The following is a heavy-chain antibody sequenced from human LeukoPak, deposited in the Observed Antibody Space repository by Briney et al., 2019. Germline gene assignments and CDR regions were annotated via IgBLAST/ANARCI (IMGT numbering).Heavy chain of an antibody. CDR1: GGSISSGSYY. CDR2: IYTSGST. Sequence: SQTLSLTCTVSGGSISSGSYYCSWIRQPAGKGLEWIGRIYTSGSTNYNPSLKSRVTISVDTSKNQFSLKLSSVTAADTAVYYCARDRIAAAGTVSISGAFDIWGQGTMVSVSS. D-gene: IGHD6-13*01. J-gene: IGHJ3*02. CDR3: ARDRIAAAGTVSISGAFDI. V-gene: IGHV4-61*02.